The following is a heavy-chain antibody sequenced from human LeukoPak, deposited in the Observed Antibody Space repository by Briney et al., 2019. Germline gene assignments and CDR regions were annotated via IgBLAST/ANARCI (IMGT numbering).Heavy chain of an antibody. J-gene: IGHJ4*02. Sequence: RPSETLSLTCTVSGGSISSYYWSWIRQPPGKGLEWIGYIYYSGSTNYNPSLKSRVTISVDTSKNQFSLKLSSVTAADTAVYYCARHTDTAMVTSGFDYWGQGTLVTVSS. CDR3: ARHTDTAMVTSGFDY. CDR2: IYYSGST. CDR1: GGSISSYY. D-gene: IGHD5-18*01. V-gene: IGHV4-59*08.